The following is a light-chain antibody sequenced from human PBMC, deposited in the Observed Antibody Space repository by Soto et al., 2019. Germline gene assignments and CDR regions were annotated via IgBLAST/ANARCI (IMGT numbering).Light chain of an antibody. CDR2: DVN. J-gene: IGLJ1*01. CDR3: RSYTRSSTPV. Sequence: VLTQPAWVSGSPGQSITISCAGTGSDGGGDNRVSWYQQHPGKAPKLIICDVNTRPSGVSNRFSGSKSGNTASLTISGLQAEAEADYYCRSYTRSSTPVFGTGTKVTVL. CDR1: GSDGGGDNR. V-gene: IGLV2-14*02.